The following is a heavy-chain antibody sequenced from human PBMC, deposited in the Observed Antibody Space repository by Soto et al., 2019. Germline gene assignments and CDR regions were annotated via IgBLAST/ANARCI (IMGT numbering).Heavy chain of an antibody. CDR3: SSPYCDSRRCYAFDF. J-gene: IGHJ4*02. Sequence: GGSVRLSCAASGFTFSGSTMHWVRQASGKGLEWVGLIRNKGNNYATLYAESVKGRFTISRDDSRNTAYLQMNSLKTEDTAVYYCSSPYCDSRRCYAFDFWGQGTLVTVSS. CDR1: GFTFSGST. V-gene: IGHV3-73*01. CDR2: IRNKGNNYAT. D-gene: IGHD3-22*01.